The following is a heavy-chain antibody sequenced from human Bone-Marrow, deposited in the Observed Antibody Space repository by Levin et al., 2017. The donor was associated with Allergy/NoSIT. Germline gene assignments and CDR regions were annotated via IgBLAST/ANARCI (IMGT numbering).Heavy chain of an antibody. Sequence: KPSETLSLTCAVYGGSFSGYYWSWIRQPPGKGLEWIGEINHSGSTNYNPSLKSRVTISVDTSKNQFSLKLSSVTAADTAVYYCARNRGIVYCGGDCPFDYWGQGTLVTVSS. V-gene: IGHV4-34*01. J-gene: IGHJ4*02. CDR3: ARNRGIVYCGGDCPFDY. D-gene: IGHD2-21*01. CDR1: GGSFSGYY. CDR2: INHSGST.